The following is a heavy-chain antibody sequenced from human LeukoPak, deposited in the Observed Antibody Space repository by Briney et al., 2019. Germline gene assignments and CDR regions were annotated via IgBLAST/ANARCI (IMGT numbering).Heavy chain of an antibody. D-gene: IGHD4-11*01. Sequence: ASVKVSCKASGGTFSSYAISWVRQAPGQGLEWMGRIIPIFGIANYAPKFQGRVTITADKSTSTAYMELSSLRSEDTAVYYCARDRTDYSNLYYGMDVWGQGTTVTVSS. CDR3: ARDRTDYSNLYYGMDV. V-gene: IGHV1-69*04. J-gene: IGHJ6*02. CDR2: IIPIFGIA. CDR1: GGTFSSYA.